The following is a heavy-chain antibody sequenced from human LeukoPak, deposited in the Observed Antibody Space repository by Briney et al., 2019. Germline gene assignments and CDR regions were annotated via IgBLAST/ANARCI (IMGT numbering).Heavy chain of an antibody. CDR2: ISGSGGST. Sequence: GGSLRLSCAASGFTFSSYAKSWVRQAPGKGLEWVSAISGSGGSTYYADSVKGRFTISRDNSKNTLYLQMNSLRAEDTAVYYCAKTLVLVTAIPYYFDYWGQGTLVTVSS. CDR3: AKTLVLVTAIPYYFDY. D-gene: IGHD2-21*02. J-gene: IGHJ4*02. CDR1: GFTFSSYA. V-gene: IGHV3-23*01.